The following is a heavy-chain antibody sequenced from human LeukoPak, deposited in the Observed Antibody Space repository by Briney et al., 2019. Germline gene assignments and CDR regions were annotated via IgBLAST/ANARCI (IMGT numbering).Heavy chain of an antibody. CDR3: ARFHSGSRHGDAFDI. CDR1: GGSISSSSYY. Sequence: SETLSLTCTVSGGSISSSSYYWGWIRQPPGKGLEWIGSIYYSGSTYYNPSLKSRVTISVDTSKNQFSLKLSSVTAADTAVYYCARFHSGSRHGDAFDIWGQGTMVTVSS. V-gene: IGHV4-39*07. J-gene: IGHJ3*02. CDR2: IYYSGST. D-gene: IGHD1-26*01.